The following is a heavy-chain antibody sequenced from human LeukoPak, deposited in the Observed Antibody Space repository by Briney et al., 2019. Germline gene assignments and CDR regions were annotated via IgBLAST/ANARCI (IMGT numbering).Heavy chain of an antibody. CDR3: ARHGSKSLEWLLWESYYFDY. D-gene: IGHD3-3*01. V-gene: IGHV4-38-2*01. J-gene: IGHJ4*02. CDR2: IYHSGST. CDR1: GYSISSGYY. Sequence: PSETLPLTCAVSGYSISSGYYWGWIRQPPGKGLEWIGSIYHSGSTYYNPSLKSRVTISVDTSKNQFSLKLSSVTAADTAVYYCARHGSKSLEWLLWESYYFDYWGQGTLVTVSS.